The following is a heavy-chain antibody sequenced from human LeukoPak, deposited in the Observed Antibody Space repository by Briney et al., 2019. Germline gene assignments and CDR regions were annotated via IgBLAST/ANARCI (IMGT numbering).Heavy chain of an antibody. D-gene: IGHD6-19*01. CDR3: ARGPNSAGWYPH. J-gene: IGHJ4*02. V-gene: IGHV4-34*01. Sequence: SETLSLTCAVYGASFNVYYWTWIRQPPGKGLEWIGEINHIGSTNYNPSLKSRVTISVDTSKNQFSLKLTSVTAADAAIYYCARGPNSAGWYPHWGQGTLVTVSS. CDR1: GASFNVYY. CDR2: INHIGST.